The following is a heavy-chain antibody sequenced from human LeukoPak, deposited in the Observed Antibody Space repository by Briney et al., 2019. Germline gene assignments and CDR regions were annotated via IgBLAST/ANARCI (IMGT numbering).Heavy chain of an antibody. J-gene: IGHJ4*02. CDR1: GGSFGGYY. Sequence: SETLSLTCAVYGGSFGGYYWSWIRQPPGKGLEWIGEINDSGSTNYNPSLKSRVTLSVDTSRNKFSLRLSSVTAADTAVYYCARDGRQYASSWYFDLWGQGTLVIVSS. CDR2: INDSGST. CDR3: ARDGRQYASSWYFDL. V-gene: IGHV4-34*01. D-gene: IGHD6-13*01.